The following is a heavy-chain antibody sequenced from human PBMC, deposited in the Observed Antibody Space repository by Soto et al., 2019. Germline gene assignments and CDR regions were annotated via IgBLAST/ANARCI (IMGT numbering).Heavy chain of an antibody. Sequence: QLQLQESGQGRGKLSEPLSLTCTVPVGPIRVSSYYWAWIRQPQGKGLEGIGSIYYGGSTYYNPSLKSRVTISVDTSKNQFSLKLSSVTAADTAVYYCARTPPYGDYDIWYFDLWGRGTLVTVSS. CDR1: VGPIRVSSYY. J-gene: IGHJ2*01. V-gene: IGHV4-39*01. D-gene: IGHD4-17*01. CDR3: ARTPPYGDYDIWYFDL. CDR2: IYYGGST.